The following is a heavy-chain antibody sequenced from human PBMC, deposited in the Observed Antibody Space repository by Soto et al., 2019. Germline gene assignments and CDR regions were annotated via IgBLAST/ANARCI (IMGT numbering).Heavy chain of an antibody. J-gene: IGHJ3*02. Sequence: GGSLRLSCAASGFTFSTSAMNWVRQAPGKGLEWVSTISGSGATTYYADSVKGRFTVSRDNSKNTLYLQMSSLRAEDTAVYYCANHGAFDSLHIWGQGTMVTVSS. CDR2: ISGSGATT. D-gene: IGHD3-22*01. CDR3: ANHGAFDSLHI. CDR1: GFTFSTSA. V-gene: IGHV3-23*01.